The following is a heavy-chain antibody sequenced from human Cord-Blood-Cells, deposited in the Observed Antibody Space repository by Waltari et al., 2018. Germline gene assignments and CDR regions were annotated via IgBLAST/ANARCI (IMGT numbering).Heavy chain of an antibody. CDR1: GGPISSGDYY. J-gene: IGHJ4*02. CDR2: IYYSGST. D-gene: IGHD6-13*01. V-gene: IGHV4-30-4*08. Sequence: QVQLQESGPGLVKPSQTLSLPCTVSGGPISSGDYYWSWLRQPPGKGLEWIGYIYYSGSTYYNPSLKSRVTISVDTSKNQFSLKLSSVTAADTAVYYCARVGIAAAGTIDYWGQGTLVTVSS. CDR3: ARVGIAAAGTIDY.